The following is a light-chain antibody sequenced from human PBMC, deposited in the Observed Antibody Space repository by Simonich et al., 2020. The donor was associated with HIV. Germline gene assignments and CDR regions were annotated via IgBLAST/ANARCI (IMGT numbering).Light chain of an antibody. CDR1: SSDVGGYNY. J-gene: IGLJ2*01. V-gene: IGLV2-11*01. CDR2: DVS. CDR3: SSYTSSSTLV. Sequence: QSALTQPRSVSGSPGQSVTISCTGTSSDVGGYNYVSWYQQHPGKAPKPMIYDVSKRPSGVPDRFSGSKSGNTASLTISGLQAEDEADDYCSSYTSSSTLVFGGGTNLTVL.